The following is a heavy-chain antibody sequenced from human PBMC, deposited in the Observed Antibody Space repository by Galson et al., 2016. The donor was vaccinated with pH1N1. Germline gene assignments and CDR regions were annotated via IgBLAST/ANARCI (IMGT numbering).Heavy chain of an antibody. V-gene: IGHV3-9*01. CDR3: AKVTGYLYGYVDY. J-gene: IGHJ4*02. Sequence: SLRLSCAASGFTFDDYAMHWVRQAPGKGLERVSGISWNSGSIGYADSVKGRFTIYRDNAKNSLYLQMKSLRAEDTALYYCAKVTGYLYGYVDYWGQGTLVTVAS. CDR2: ISWNSGSI. D-gene: IGHD3-10*01. CDR1: GFTFDDYA.